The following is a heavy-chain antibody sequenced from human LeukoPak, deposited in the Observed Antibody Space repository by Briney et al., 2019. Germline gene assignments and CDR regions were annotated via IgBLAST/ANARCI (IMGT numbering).Heavy chain of an antibody. J-gene: IGHJ3*02. CDR2: IIPILGIA. CDR1: GGTFSSYA. Sequence: GAPVKVSCKASGGTFSSYAISWVRQAPGQGLEWMGRIIPILGIANYAQKFQGRVTINADKSTSTAYMELSSLRSEDTAVYYCARAQQQLLGAFDIWGQGTMVTVSS. V-gene: IGHV1-69*04. D-gene: IGHD6-13*01. CDR3: ARAQQQLLGAFDI.